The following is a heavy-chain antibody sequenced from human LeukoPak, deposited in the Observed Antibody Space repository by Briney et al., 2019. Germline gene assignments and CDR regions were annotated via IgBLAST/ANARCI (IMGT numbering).Heavy chain of an antibody. CDR1: DDSISSGGYY. CDR3: ARSGSHGGWYYFDY. CDR2: TYYGGST. D-gene: IGHD6-19*01. V-gene: IGHV4-31*03. Sequence: SQTLSLTCTVSDDSISSGGYYWSWIRHHPGKGLEWIGYTYYGGSTYYTPTLESRVSISIDTSAYQFSLKLSSVTAADTAVYYCARSGSHGGWYYFDYWGPGTLVTVSS. J-gene: IGHJ4*02.